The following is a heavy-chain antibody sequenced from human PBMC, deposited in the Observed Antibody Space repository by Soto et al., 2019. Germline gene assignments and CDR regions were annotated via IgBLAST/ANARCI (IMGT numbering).Heavy chain of an antibody. CDR1: GSTFNTSW. Sequence: EVQLVESGGGLVQPGGSLRLSCAASGSTFNTSWMSWVRRAPGKGLEWVAHMNQHGSEKYYVDSVKGRFTISGDDAKNSLYLQMNSLGAEDTAVYYCVSWAGSSYWGQGTLVTVSS. CDR2: MNQHGSEK. V-gene: IGHV3-7*05. D-gene: IGHD3-10*01. J-gene: IGHJ4*02. CDR3: VSWAGSSY.